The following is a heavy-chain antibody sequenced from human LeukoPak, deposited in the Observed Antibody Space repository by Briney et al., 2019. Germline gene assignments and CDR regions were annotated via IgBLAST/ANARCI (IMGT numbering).Heavy chain of an antibody. CDR3: AREFGYGVPNAFDI. Sequence: PGGSLRLSCAASGFTFSSYSMNWVRQAPGKGLDWVSYISSSSSTIYYADSVKGRFTISRDNAKNSLYLQMNSLRAEDTAVYYCAREFGYGVPNAFDIWGQGTMVTVSS. J-gene: IGHJ3*02. CDR1: GFTFSSYS. V-gene: IGHV3-48*01. CDR2: ISSSSSTI. D-gene: IGHD4-17*01.